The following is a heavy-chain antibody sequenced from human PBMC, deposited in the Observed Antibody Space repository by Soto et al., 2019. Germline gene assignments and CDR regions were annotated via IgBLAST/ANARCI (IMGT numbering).Heavy chain of an antibody. CDR3: ARLVGKTGSKKDNYYMDV. CDR1: GYTFTSYD. CDR2: MNPNSGNT. Sequence: GASVKVSCKASGYTFTSYDINWVLQATGEGLEWMGWMNPNSGNTGYAQKFQGRVTMTRNTSISTAYMELSSLRSEDTAVYYCARLVGKTGSKKDNYYMDVWGKGTTVTVSS. J-gene: IGHJ6*03. D-gene: IGHD3-9*01. V-gene: IGHV1-8*01.